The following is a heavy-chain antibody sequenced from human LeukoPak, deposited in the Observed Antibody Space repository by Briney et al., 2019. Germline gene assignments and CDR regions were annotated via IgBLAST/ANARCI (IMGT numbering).Heavy chain of an antibody. Sequence: PSETLSLTCTVSGGSISYYYWSWIRQPPGKGLEWIGHIYHSGSTNYNPSFKSRVTISVDTSKNHFSLGLSSVTAADTAVYYCVRHAATRHNYGMDVWGQGTTVTVSS. CDR2: IYHSGST. CDR3: VRHAATRHNYGMDV. J-gene: IGHJ6*02. CDR1: GGSISYYY. V-gene: IGHV4-59*08. D-gene: IGHD2-15*01.